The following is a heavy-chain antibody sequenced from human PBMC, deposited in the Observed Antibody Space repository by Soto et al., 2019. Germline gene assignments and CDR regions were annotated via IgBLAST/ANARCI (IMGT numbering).Heavy chain of an antibody. CDR1: GFTFSSYW. CDR3: ARSSLLRYFDWPLYYFDY. D-gene: IGHD3-9*01. CDR2: IKQDGSEK. V-gene: IGHV3-7*01. J-gene: IGHJ4*01. Sequence: GGSLRLSCAASGFTFSSYWMSWVRQAPGKGLEWVANIKQDGSEKYYVDSVKGRFTISRDNAKNSLYLQMNSLRAEDTAVYYCARSSLLRYFDWPLYYFDYWGHGTLVTVSS.